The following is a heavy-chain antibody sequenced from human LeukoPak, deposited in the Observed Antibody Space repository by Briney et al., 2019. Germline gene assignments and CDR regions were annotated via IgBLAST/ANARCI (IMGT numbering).Heavy chain of an antibody. CDR2: INPSGGST. J-gene: IGHJ6*02. CDR1: GYTFTSYD. D-gene: IGHD3-10*01. Sequence: ASVKVSCKASGYTFTSYDINWVRQAPGQGLERMGIINPSGGSTTYAQKFQGRVTITRDTSTSTVYMEVSSLRSEDTAVYYCARDRHGSGTYNYYGMDVWGQGTTVTVSS. CDR3: ARDRHGSGTYNYYGMDV. V-gene: IGHV1-46*01.